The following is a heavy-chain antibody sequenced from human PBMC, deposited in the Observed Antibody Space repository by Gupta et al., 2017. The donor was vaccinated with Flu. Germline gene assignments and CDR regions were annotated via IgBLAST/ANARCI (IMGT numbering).Heavy chain of an antibody. V-gene: IGHV3-72*01. CDR2: TRNKANSYTT. D-gene: IGHD4-11*01. CDR3: ARAGTTDAANDY. CDR1: GFTFSDHY. Sequence: EVQLVESGGGLVQPGGSLRLSCAASGFTFSDHYMDWVRQAPGKGLEWVGRTRNKANSYTTEYAASVKGRFTISRDDSKNSLYLQMNSLKTEDTAVHYCARAGTTDAANDYWGQGTLVTVSS. J-gene: IGHJ4*02.